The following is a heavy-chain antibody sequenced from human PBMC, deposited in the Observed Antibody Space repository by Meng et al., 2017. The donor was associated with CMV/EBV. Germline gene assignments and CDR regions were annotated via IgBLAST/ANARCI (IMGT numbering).Heavy chain of an antibody. CDR3: ATGGSTTDHREIDWFDP. V-gene: IGHV1-24*01. Sequence: QVRLVQSGAEVKKPGAAVKVSCKVSGYTLTELSMHWVRQAPGKGLEWMGGFDPEDGETIYAQKFQGRVTMTEDTSTDTAYMELSSLRSEDTAVYYCATGGSTTDHREIDWFDPWGQGTLVTVSS. J-gene: IGHJ5*02. D-gene: IGHD3-16*01. CDR1: GYTLTELS. CDR2: FDPEDGET.